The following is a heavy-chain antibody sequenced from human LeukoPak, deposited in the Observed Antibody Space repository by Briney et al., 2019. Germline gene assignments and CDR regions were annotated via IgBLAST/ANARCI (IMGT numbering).Heavy chain of an antibody. Sequence: GGSLRLSCAASGFTFSRYAMHWVRQAPGKGLEWVALISYDGTDKYYADSLKGRFTISRDNSKNTLYLQMNSLRADDTAVYYCARDPQLRGDYWGQGTLVTVSS. J-gene: IGHJ4*02. CDR2: ISYDGTDK. CDR1: GFTFSRYA. CDR3: ARDPQLRGDY. D-gene: IGHD2-2*01. V-gene: IGHV3-30-3*01.